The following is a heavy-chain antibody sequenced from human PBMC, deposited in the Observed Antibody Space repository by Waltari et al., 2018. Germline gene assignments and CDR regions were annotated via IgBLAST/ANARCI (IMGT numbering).Heavy chain of an antibody. CDR1: GFTFSSYW. Sequence: EVQLLESGGGLVQPGGSLRLSCADSGFTFSSYWLSWVRQGPGQGLEWVANIKQDGSEKYYVDSVKGRFTISRDNAKNSLYLQMNSLRAEDTAVYYCARDRIADWNYVPLSMDVWGQGTTVTVSS. D-gene: IGHD1-7*01. CDR2: IKQDGSEK. J-gene: IGHJ6*02. CDR3: ARDRIADWNYVPLSMDV. V-gene: IGHV3-7*01.